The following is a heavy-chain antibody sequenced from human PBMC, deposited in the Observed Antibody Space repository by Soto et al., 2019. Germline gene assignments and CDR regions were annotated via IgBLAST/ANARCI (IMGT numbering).Heavy chain of an antibody. D-gene: IGHD2-21*01. V-gene: IGHV4-39*01. CDR2: IFYSGST. J-gene: IGHJ5*02. CDR1: GGSISTSRSY. Sequence: QLQLLESGPGLVKASETLSLTCNVSGGSISTSRSYWAWIRQPPGKGLEWLAIIFYSGSTYYNPSLASRVTVSFDTSKNEFSLKLRSVTAADTAVYYCARQPTTGDTDLWFDPWGQGTLVTVSS. CDR3: ARQPTTGDTDLWFDP.